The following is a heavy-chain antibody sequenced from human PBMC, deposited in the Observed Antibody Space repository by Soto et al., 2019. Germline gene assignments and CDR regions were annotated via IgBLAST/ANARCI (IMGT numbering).Heavy chain of an antibody. CDR1: GFMFSSHA. J-gene: IGHJ3*02. CDR2: ISGSSGST. Sequence: GGSLRLSCAASGFMFSSHAMNWVRQAPGKGLEWVSYISGSSGSTFYADSVQGRFTISRDNAKNTLYLQMNSLRTEDTAVYYCAKARLRPGAFDMWGQGTMVTVS. D-gene: IGHD2-15*01. V-gene: IGHV3-23*01. CDR3: AKARLRPGAFDM.